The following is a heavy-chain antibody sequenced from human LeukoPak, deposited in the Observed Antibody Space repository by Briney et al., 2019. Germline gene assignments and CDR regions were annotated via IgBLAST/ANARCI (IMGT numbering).Heavy chain of an antibody. V-gene: IGHV3-30*02. Sequence: AGGSLRLSCAASGFTFSSYGMHWVRQAPGKGLEWVAFIRYDGSNKYYADSVKGRFTISRDNSKNTLYLQMNSLRAEDTAVYYCAKDASGRYQLLPDWFDPWGQGTLVTVSS. CDR3: AKDASGRYQLLPDWFDP. CDR2: IRYDGSNK. CDR1: GFTFSSYG. D-gene: IGHD2-2*01. J-gene: IGHJ5*02.